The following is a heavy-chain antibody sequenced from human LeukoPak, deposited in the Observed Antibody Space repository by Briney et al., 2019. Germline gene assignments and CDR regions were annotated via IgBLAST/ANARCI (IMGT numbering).Heavy chain of an antibody. CDR3: ARDQYDTWSRRGNFDS. Sequence: GGSLRLSCVASGFSFGKYWMSWVRQAPGKGLEWVANIKLDGSEKNYVDSVKGRFTISRDNTKNSLCLQMNSLRAEDTAVSYCARDQYDTWSRRGNFDSWGQGTLVIVSS. D-gene: IGHD3/OR15-3a*01. CDR2: IKLDGSEK. J-gene: IGHJ4*02. V-gene: IGHV3-7*03. CDR1: GFSFGKYW.